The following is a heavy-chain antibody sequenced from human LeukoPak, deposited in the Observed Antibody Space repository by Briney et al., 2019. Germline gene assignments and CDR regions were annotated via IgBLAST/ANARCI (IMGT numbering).Heavy chain of an antibody. CDR3: ARASSGLDWFDP. Sequence: SETLTLTCIVSGGSISSNYWSWIRQPPGKGLEWMGYIYYRGSTNYNPSLKSRVTISVDTSKNQFSLKLSSVTAADTAVYYCARASSGLDWFDPWGQGTLVTVSS. CDR2: IYYRGST. J-gene: IGHJ5*02. V-gene: IGHV4-59*01. D-gene: IGHD2-15*01. CDR1: GGSISSNY.